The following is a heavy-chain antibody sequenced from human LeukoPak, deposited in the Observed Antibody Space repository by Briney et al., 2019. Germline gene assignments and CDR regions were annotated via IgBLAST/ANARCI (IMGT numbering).Heavy chain of an antibody. CDR3: AKLIGGFSVY. D-gene: IGHD3-10*01. J-gene: IGHJ4*02. V-gene: IGHV3-43*02. Sequence: GGSLRLSCAASGFPFDDYAMHWVRQTPGKGLEWVSFISGDGGSTYYADSVKGRFTISRDNSKNTLFLQKDSLRAEDTAVYYCAKLIGGFSVYWGQGTLVTVSS. CDR2: ISGDGGST. CDR1: GFPFDDYA.